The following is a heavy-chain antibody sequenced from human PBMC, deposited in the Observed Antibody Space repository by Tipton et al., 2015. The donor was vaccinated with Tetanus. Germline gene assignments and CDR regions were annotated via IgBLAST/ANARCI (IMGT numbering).Heavy chain of an antibody. D-gene: IGHD2-15*01. CDR3: AREADCSGGSCFSGDFDN. CDR1: GFIFSSYG. V-gene: IGHV3-33*01. Sequence: SGFIFSSYGIHWVRQAPGKGLEWVAVSWYDGTDQYYADSAKGRFTLSRDNSKNTLYLQMDSLRAEDTALYYCAREADCSGGSCFSGDFDNWGQGTQVTVSS. CDR2: SWYDGTDQ. J-gene: IGHJ4*02.